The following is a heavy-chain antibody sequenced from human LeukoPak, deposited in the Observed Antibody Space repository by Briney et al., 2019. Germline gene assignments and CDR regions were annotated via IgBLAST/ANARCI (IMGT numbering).Heavy chain of an antibody. CDR2: LYTSGTT. J-gene: IGHJ3*01. Sequence: SETLSLTCAVYGGSFSDYSWSWIRQPPGKGLEWIGRLYTSGTTNYNPSLKGRLTMSLDTSKNQFSLNLSSVTAADTAMYYCAREDSGVWRAFDVWGQGTMVTVSS. D-gene: IGHD3-16*01. V-gene: IGHV4-59*10. CDR3: AREDSGVWRAFDV. CDR1: GGSFSDYS.